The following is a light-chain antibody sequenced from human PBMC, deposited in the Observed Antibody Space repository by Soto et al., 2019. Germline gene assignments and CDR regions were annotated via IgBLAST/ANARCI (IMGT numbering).Light chain of an antibody. CDR1: QSVSSSY. J-gene: IGKJ1*01. CDR2: HAS. Sequence: ETVLTQSPGTLSLSPGERATLSCRASQSVSSSYLAWYQQKPGQPPRLLIYHASSRATGIPDRFSGSGSGTDFTITINRLEPEDFAVYSCQHDGSSPPSWTFGQGTKVEIK. CDR3: QHDGSSPPSWT. V-gene: IGKV3-20*01.